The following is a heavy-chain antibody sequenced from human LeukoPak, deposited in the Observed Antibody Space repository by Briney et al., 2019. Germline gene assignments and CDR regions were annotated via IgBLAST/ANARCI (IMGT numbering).Heavy chain of an antibody. Sequence: ASVKVSCKASGYTFTSYAMNWVRQAPGQGLEWMGWINTNTGNPTYAQGFTGRFVFSLDTSVSTAYLQSSSLKAEDTAVYYCARTGIAAAGLYFDYWGQGTLVTVSS. D-gene: IGHD6-13*01. CDR1: GYTFTSYA. CDR2: INTNTGNP. J-gene: IGHJ4*02. V-gene: IGHV7-4-1*02. CDR3: ARTGIAAAGLYFDY.